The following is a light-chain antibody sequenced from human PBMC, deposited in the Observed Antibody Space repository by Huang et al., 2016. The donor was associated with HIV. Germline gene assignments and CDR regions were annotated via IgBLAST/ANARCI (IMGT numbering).Light chain of an antibody. CDR3: QQCNNWPYT. Sequence: EILMTQSPATLSVSPGERATLFCRASQSLSNNLAWYQQKPGQPPMLLIYSTSTRVTDVPARFSGSGSGTEFTLTISSLQSEDFALYYCQQCNNWPYTFGQGTKLEIK. J-gene: IGKJ2*01. CDR1: QSLSNN. V-gene: IGKV3-15*01. CDR2: STS.